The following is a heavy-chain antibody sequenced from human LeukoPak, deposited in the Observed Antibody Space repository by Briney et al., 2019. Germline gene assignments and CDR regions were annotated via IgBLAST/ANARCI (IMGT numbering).Heavy chain of an antibody. V-gene: IGHV4-59*01. D-gene: IGHD3-22*01. Sequence: SETLSLTCAVSGGSISSYYWSWIRQPPGKGLEWIGYIFYSGSTNCNPSLKSRVTISVDTSKNQFSLNLSSVTAADTAIYYCARDTGYLGSNYGMDVWGQGTTVTVSS. CDR3: ARDTGYLGSNYGMDV. CDR1: GGSISSYY. J-gene: IGHJ6*02. CDR2: IFYSGST.